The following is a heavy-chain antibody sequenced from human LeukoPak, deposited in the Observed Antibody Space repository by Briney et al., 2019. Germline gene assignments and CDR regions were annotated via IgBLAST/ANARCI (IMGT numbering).Heavy chain of an antibody. D-gene: IGHD2-15*01. CDR3: AKAPVTSCRGAFCYPFDS. CDR2: TSGSDAGK. V-gene: IGHV3-23*01. CDR1: GFTFSSYG. Sequence: GGSLRLSCAASGFTFSSYGMSWVRRAPGKGLEWVSATSGSDAGKYYADSVRGRFTISRDNSRNTMYLQMNSLRVEDAAVYYCAKAPVTSCRGAFCYPFDSWGQGTLVTVSS. J-gene: IGHJ4*02.